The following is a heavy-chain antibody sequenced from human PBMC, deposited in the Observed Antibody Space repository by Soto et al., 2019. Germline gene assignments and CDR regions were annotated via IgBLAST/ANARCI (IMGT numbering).Heavy chain of an antibody. D-gene: IGHD3-10*01. CDR2: INHSGST. CDR1: GGSFSGYY. Sequence: SETLSLTCAVYGGSFSGYYWSWIRQPPGKGLEWIGEINHSGSTNYNPSLKSRVTISVDTSKNQFSLKLSSVTAADTAVYYCARRSGKAYYYGSGSYYRRIYYYGMDGWGQGTTVTVSS. CDR3: ARRSGKAYYYGSGSYYRRIYYYGMDG. J-gene: IGHJ6*02. V-gene: IGHV4-34*01.